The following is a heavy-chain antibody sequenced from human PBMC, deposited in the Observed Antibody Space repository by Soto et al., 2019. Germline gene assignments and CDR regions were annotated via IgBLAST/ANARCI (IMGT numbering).Heavy chain of an antibody. Sequence: SVKVSCKASGGTFSSYAISWVRQAPGQGLEWMGGIIPIFGTANYAQKFQGRVTITADESTSTAYMELSSLRSEDTAAYYCAGRGNIVLVPAAIHYYYGMDVWGQGTTVTVSS. D-gene: IGHD2-2*01. CDR1: GGTFSSYA. CDR2: IIPIFGTA. J-gene: IGHJ6*02. CDR3: AGRGNIVLVPAAIHYYYGMDV. V-gene: IGHV1-69*13.